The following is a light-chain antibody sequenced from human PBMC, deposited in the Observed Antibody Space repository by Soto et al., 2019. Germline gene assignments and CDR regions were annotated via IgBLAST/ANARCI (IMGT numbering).Light chain of an antibody. CDR3: SSYTTSSTYV. V-gene: IGLV2-14*01. Sequence: QSALTRPASVSGSPGQSITLSCTGTSSDVGSYNYVSWYQQHPGKAPKVMIYDISNRPSGVSYRFSGSKSGNTASLTISGLQAEDEADYYCSSYTTSSTYVFGTGTKVTVL. CDR2: DIS. CDR1: SSDVGSYNY. J-gene: IGLJ1*01.